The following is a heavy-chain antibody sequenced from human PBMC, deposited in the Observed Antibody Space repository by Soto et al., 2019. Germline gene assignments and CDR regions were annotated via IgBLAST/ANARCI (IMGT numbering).Heavy chain of an antibody. V-gene: IGHV4-30-2*01. CDR1: GASITFGGYS. J-gene: IGHJ4*02. CDR3: ARGGGSDSFDY. D-gene: IGHD1-26*01. Sequence: SETLSLTCTVSGASITFGGYSWSWIRQTPGKGLEWIGYINHLGTTFYNPSFESRLTLSIDRAKNQFSLKLHSMSAADRAVYFCARGGGSDSFDYWGQGILVTVSS. CDR2: INHLGTT.